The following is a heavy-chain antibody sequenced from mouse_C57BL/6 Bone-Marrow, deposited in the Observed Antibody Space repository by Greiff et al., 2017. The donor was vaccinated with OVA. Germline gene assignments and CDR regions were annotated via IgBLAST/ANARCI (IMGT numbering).Heavy chain of an antibody. CDR3: ARGENGNYPFAY. Sequence: QVQLQQPGAELVKPGASVKLSCKASGYTFTSYWMQWVKQRPGQGLEWIGEIDPSDSYTNYNQKFKGKATLTVDTSSSTAYMQLSSLTSEDSAVYYCARGENGNYPFAYWGQGTLVTVSA. V-gene: IGHV1-50*01. CDR2: IDPSDSYT. CDR1: GYTFTSYW. D-gene: IGHD2-1*01. J-gene: IGHJ3*01.